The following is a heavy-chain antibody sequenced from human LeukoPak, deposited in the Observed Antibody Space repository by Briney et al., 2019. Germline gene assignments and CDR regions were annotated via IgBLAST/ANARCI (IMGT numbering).Heavy chain of an antibody. CDR2: IIPIFGTA. V-gene: IGHV1-69*13. Sequence: ASVKVSCKASGGTFSSYAISWVRQAPGQGLERMGGIIPIFGTANYAQKFQGRVTITADESTSTAYMELSSLRSEDTAVYYCARLSYCSSTSCYNPYYYYYMDVWGKGTTVTVSS. D-gene: IGHD2-2*02. J-gene: IGHJ6*03. CDR3: ARLSYCSSTSCYNPYYYYYMDV. CDR1: GGTFSSYA.